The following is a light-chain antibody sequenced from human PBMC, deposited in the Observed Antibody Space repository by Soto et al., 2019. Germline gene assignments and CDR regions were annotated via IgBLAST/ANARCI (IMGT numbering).Light chain of an antibody. CDR1: QDIGNF. V-gene: IGKV1-33*01. CDR2: GAF. Sequence: DIQMTQSPSSLSASVGDRVTIACQASQDIGNFLNWYQHKPGKAPKLVIYGAFNLEAGVPSRFSGRGSGTEFTLTISSLQPEDFATYYCLQHHSYPWTFGQGTKVEIK. CDR3: LQHHSYPWT. J-gene: IGKJ1*01.